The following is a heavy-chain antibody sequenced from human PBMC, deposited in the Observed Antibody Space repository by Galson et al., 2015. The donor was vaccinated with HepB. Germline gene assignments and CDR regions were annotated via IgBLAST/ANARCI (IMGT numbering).Heavy chain of an antibody. Sequence: SLRLSCAASGFTFSSYSMNWVRQAPGKGLEWVSYISSSSSTIYYADSVKGRFTISRDNAKNSLYLQMNSLRAEDTAVYYCARMVLGSGNPFDYWGQGTLVTVSS. CDR2: ISSSSSTI. CDR1: GFTFSSYS. CDR3: ARMVLGSGNPFDY. V-gene: IGHV3-48*04. J-gene: IGHJ4*02. D-gene: IGHD3-10*01.